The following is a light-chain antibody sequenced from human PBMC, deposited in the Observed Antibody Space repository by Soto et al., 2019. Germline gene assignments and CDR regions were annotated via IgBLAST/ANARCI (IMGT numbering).Light chain of an antibody. CDR2: GAS. J-gene: IGKJ2*01. CDR3: QQGHNWPLT. V-gene: IGKV3-15*01. CDR1: QSSSSE. Sequence: EIVMTQSPATLSVSPGESATLSCRASQSSSSELAWDQQKPGQPPRLLIYGASTRATGVPARFTGSGSGSDFTLTISGLQSEDFAVYYGQQGHNWPLTFGQGTRLEI.